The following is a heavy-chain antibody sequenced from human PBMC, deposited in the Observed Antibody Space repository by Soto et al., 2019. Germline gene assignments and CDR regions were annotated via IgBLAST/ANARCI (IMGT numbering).Heavy chain of an antibody. CDR1: GFTFSSYA. D-gene: IGHD1-7*01. Sequence: GGSLRLSCAASGFTFSSYAMSWVRQAPGKGLEWVSAISGSGGSTYYADSVKGRFTISRDNSKNTLYLQMNSLRAEDTAVYYCAKDSPLELRLSPGVLYYFDYWGQGTLVTVSS. CDR3: AKDSPLELRLSPGVLYYFDY. CDR2: ISGSGGST. J-gene: IGHJ4*02. V-gene: IGHV3-23*01.